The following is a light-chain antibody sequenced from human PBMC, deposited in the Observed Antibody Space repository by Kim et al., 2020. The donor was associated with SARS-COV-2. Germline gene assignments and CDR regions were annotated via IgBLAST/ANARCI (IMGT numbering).Light chain of an antibody. Sequence: SSELTQDPAVSVALGQTVRITCQGDSLRSYYATWYQQKPGQAPRLVIYGKNNRPSGIQDRFSGSSSGNTASLTITGTQAGDEADYYCNSRDSNDNVVFGGGTQLTVL. CDR2: GKN. CDR3: NSRDSNDNVV. V-gene: IGLV3-19*01. CDR1: SLRSYY. J-gene: IGLJ2*01.